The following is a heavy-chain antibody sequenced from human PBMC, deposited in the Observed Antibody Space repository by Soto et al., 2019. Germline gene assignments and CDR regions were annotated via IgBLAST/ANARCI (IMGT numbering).Heavy chain of an antibody. Sequence: PGGSLRLSCVASGFTLDDYAIHWVRQTPGKGLEWVSGLTWNGEVLGYADSVKGRFTISRDNAKNSLYLEMNSLRPEDTALYYCVKDSESSGYLTHLDYWGQGTLVTVSS. CDR2: LTWNGEVL. D-gene: IGHD3-22*01. J-gene: IGHJ4*02. CDR1: GFTLDDYA. CDR3: VKDSESSGYLTHLDY. V-gene: IGHV3-9*01.